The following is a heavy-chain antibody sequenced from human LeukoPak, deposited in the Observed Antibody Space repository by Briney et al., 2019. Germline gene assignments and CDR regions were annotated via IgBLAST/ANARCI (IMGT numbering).Heavy chain of an antibody. Sequence: GGSLRLSCAASGFTFSSYAMSWVRQAPGKGLEWVSAFSGSGGSTYYADSVKGRFTISRDNSKNTLYLQMNSLRAEDTAVYYCARSGLSRFDYWGQGTLVTVSS. CDR1: GFTFSSYA. V-gene: IGHV3-23*01. CDR3: ARSGLSRFDY. D-gene: IGHD4/OR15-4a*01. J-gene: IGHJ4*02. CDR2: FSGSGGST.